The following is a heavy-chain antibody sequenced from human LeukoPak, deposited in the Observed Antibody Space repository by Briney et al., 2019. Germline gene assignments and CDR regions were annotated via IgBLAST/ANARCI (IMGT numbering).Heavy chain of an antibody. Sequence: SETLSLTCTVSGGSISSYYWSWIRQPPGKGLEWIGYIYYSGSTNYNPSLKGRVTISVDTSKNQFSLKLSSVTAADTAVYYCARVDGTVGWFDPWGQGTLVTVSS. CDR2: IYYSGST. J-gene: IGHJ5*02. V-gene: IGHV4-59*01. D-gene: IGHD6-19*01. CDR1: GGSISSYY. CDR3: ARVDGTVGWFDP.